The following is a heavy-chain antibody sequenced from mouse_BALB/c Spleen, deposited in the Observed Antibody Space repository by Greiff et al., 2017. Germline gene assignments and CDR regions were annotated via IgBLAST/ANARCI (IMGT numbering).Heavy chain of an antibody. Sequence: DVKLVESGGGLVQPGGSRKLSCAASGFTFSDYGMAWVRQAPGKGPEWVAFISDLAYSIYYADTVTGRFTIARENAENTLYLELSSLMSEDTAMYYGARDKGDGYDRTWFAYWGQGTLVTVSA. V-gene: IGHV5-15*02. J-gene: IGHJ3*01. D-gene: IGHD2-2*01. CDR1: GFTFSDYG. CDR3: ARDKGDGYDRTWFAY. CDR2: ISDLAYSI.